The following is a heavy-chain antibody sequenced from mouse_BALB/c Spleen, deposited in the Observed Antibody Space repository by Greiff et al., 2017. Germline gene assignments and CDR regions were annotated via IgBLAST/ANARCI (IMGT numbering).Heavy chain of an antibody. D-gene: IGHD1-1*01. Sequence: QVQLQQSGPELVKTGASVKISCKASGYTFTSYWMHWVKQRPGQGLEWIGYINPSTGYTEYNQKFKDKATLTADKSSSTAYMQLSSLTSEDSAVYYCARSTTVVANFDVWGAGTTVTVSS. V-gene: IGHV1S26*01. J-gene: IGHJ1*01. CDR1: GYTFTSYW. CDR3: ARSTTVVANFDV. CDR2: INPSTGYT.